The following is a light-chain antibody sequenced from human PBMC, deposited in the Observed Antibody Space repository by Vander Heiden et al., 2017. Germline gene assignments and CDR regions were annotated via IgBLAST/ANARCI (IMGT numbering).Light chain of an antibody. Sequence: DIVMTQSPLSLPVTPGEPASIPCRSSQSLLHSNGYNYLDWYRQKPGQSPQLLIYLGSSRASGVPDRFSGSGSGTDFTLKISRVEAEDVGVYYCMQALQTPPTFGQGTKLEIK. V-gene: IGKV2-28*01. CDR1: QSLLHSNGYNY. CDR3: MQALQTPPT. CDR2: LGS. J-gene: IGKJ2*01.